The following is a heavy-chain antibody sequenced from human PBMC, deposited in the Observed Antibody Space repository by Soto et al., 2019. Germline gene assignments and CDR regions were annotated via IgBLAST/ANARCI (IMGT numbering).Heavy chain of an antibody. CDR3: AREITTAANWFDP. CDR2: IYYSGST. J-gene: IGHJ5*02. CDR1: GGSIFSGGYY. V-gene: IGHV4-31*03. D-gene: IGHD4-17*01. Sequence: ASETLSLTCTVSGGSIFSGGYYWSWIRQHPGKGLEWIGYIYYSGSTYYNPSLKSRVTISVDMSKNQFSLNLTSVTAADTAVYYCAREITTAANWFDPWGQGILITVSS.